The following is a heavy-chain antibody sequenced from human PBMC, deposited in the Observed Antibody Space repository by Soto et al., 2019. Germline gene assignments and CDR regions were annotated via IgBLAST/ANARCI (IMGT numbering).Heavy chain of an antibody. CDR1: GYTLTELS. CDR2: FDPEDGET. V-gene: IGHV1-24*01. CDR3: ATDHLGIAAAGTRSYFDY. J-gene: IGHJ4*02. Sequence: GASVKVSCKVSGYTLTELSMHWVRQAPGKGLEWMGGFDPEDGETIYAQKFQGRVTMTEDTSTDTAYMELSSLRSEDTAVYYCATDHLGIAAAGTRSYFDYWGQGTLVTV. D-gene: IGHD6-13*01.